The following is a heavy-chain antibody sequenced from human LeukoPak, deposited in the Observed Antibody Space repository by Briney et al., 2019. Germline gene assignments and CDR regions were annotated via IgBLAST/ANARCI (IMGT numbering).Heavy chain of an antibody. CDR1: GYTLTDLS. V-gene: IGHV1-24*01. J-gene: IGHJ4*02. CDR3: ATIPVTTNSFFDY. Sequence: ASVKVSCKVSGYTLTDLSMHWVRRAPGKGLEWMGGFDPEDGETIYAQKFQGRVTMTEDTSTDTAYMELSSLRSEDTAVYYCATIPVTTNSFFDYWGQGTLVTVSS. CDR2: FDPEDGET. D-gene: IGHD4-17*01.